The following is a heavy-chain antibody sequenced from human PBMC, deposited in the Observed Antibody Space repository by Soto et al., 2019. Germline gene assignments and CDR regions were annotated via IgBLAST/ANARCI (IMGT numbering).Heavy chain of an antibody. V-gene: IGHV3-23*01. CDR3: AKHRVGFGELFFDY. D-gene: IGHD3-10*01. CDR1: GFTFSSYA. CDR2: ISGSGGST. Sequence: EVQLLESGGGLVQPGGSLRLSCAASGFTFSSYAMSWVRQAPGKGLEWVSAISGSGGSTYYADSVKGRFTISRDNSKKTMYLQMNSLRAEDTAVYYCAKHRVGFGELFFDYWGQGTLVTVSS. J-gene: IGHJ4*02.